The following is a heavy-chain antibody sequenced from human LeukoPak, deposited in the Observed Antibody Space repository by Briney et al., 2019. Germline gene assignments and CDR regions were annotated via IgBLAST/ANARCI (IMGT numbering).Heavy chain of an antibody. CDR3: VRQFAS. V-gene: IGHV3-48*01. CDR2: VSGSGSTV. Sequence: WVRQLPGKRLEWVAYVSGSGSTVYYADSVKGRFTISRDNGKSSLYLQMNSLRVEDTALYYCVRQFASWGQGTLVTVSS. J-gene: IGHJ4*02.